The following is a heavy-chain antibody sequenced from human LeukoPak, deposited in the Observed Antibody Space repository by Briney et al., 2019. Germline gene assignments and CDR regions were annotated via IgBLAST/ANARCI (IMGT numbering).Heavy chain of an antibody. J-gene: IGHJ4*02. D-gene: IGHD1-26*01. Sequence: GGSLRLSCAASGFTFSSYAMSWVRQAPGKVLEWVSAISGSGGSTYYADSVKGRFTISRDNTKNTLYLQMNSLRAEDTAVYYCAKSGSYWLSYFDYWGQGTLVTVSS. CDR3: AKSGSYWLSYFDY. V-gene: IGHV3-23*01. CDR2: ISGSGGST. CDR1: GFTFSSYA.